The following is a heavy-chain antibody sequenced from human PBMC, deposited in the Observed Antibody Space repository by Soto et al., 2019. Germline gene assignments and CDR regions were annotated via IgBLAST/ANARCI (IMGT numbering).Heavy chain of an antibody. V-gene: IGHV3-48*02. D-gene: IGHD5-18*01. Sequence: GGSLRLSCAASGFTFSSYSMNWVRQAPGKGLEWVSYISSSSSTIYYADSVKGRFTISRDNAKNSLYLQMNRLRDEDTAVYYCARDRIQLWHHYFDYWGQGTLVTVSS. CDR1: GFTFSSYS. J-gene: IGHJ4*02. CDR2: ISSSSSTI. CDR3: ARDRIQLWHHYFDY.